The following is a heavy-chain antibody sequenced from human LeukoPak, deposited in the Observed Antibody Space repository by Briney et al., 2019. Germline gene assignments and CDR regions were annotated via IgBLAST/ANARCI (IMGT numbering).Heavy chain of an antibody. V-gene: IGHV4-59*01. J-gene: IGHJ4*02. Sequence: SETLSLTCTVSGVSISSNYWSWIRQPPGKGLEWIGYIYFSGSTNYNPSLKSRVTISVDTSKNQFSLKLSSVTAADTAVYYCARSQAPGDFDYWGQGTLVTVSS. CDR2: IYFSGST. CDR3: ARSQAPGDFDY. D-gene: IGHD1-14*01. CDR1: GVSISSNY.